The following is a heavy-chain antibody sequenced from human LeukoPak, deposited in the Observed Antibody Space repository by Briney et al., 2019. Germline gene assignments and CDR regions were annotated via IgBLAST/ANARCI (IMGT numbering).Heavy chain of an antibody. CDR2: MGSSGSTI. V-gene: IGHV3-11*04. J-gene: IGHJ4*02. CDR3: ARSILPAANAIDY. CDR1: GFTFSDYY. Sequence: GGSLRLSCAASGFTFSDYYMNWIRQAPGKGLEWISYMGSSGSTISYADSVTGRFTVSRDNAKNSLYLQMDSLRAEDTAVYYCARSILPAANAIDYWGQGTLLTVSS. D-gene: IGHD2-2*01.